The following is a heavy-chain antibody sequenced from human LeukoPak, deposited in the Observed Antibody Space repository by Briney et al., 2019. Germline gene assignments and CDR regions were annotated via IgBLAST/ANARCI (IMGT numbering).Heavy chain of an antibody. D-gene: IGHD3-22*01. V-gene: IGHV4-59*08. J-gene: IGHJ4*02. CDR3: ARGIWYDSSGYDY. Sequence: SETLSLTCTVSGGSISSYYWSWIRQPPGKGLEWIGYIYYSGSTYYNPSLKSRVTISVDTSKNQFSLKLSSVTAADTAVYYCARGIWYDSSGYDYWGQGTLVTVSS. CDR1: GGSISSYY. CDR2: IYYSGST.